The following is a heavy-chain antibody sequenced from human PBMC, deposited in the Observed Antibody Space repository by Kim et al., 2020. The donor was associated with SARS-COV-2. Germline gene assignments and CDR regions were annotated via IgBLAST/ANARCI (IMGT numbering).Heavy chain of an antibody. CDR3: AKDESRQLVRVIHFDY. V-gene: IGHV3-23*01. Sequence: GGSLRLSCAASGFTFSSYAMSWVRQAPGKGLEWVSAISGSGGSTYYADSVKGRFTISRDNSKNTLYLQMNSLRAEDTAVYYCAKDESRQLVRVIHFDYWGQGTLVTVSS. CDR1: GFTFSSYA. CDR2: ISGSGGST. J-gene: IGHJ4*02. D-gene: IGHD6-13*01.